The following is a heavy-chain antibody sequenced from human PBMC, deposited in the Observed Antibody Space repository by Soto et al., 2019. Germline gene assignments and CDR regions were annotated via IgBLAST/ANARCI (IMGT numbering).Heavy chain of an antibody. V-gene: IGHV3-30*03. CDR3: ATLNVVATIWGRGLDYCYGMDV. J-gene: IGHJ6*02. CDR1: GFTFSSYG. CDR2: ISYDGSNK. Sequence: QVQPVESGGGVVQPGRSLRLSCAASGFTFSSYGMHWVRQAPGKGLEWVAVISYDGSNKYYADSVKGRFTISRDNSKNTLYLQMNSLRAEDTAVYYCATLNVVATIWGRGLDYCYGMDVWGQGTTVTVSS. D-gene: IGHD5-12*01.